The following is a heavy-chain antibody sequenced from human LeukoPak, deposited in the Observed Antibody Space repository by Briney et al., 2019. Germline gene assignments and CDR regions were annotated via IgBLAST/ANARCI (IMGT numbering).Heavy chain of an antibody. Sequence: SETLSLTCPAYGGSFSGYYRSWFRQPPGKGLEWIGEINHSGTTNYNPSLMSRVTVSVDTSMNQFSLKLSSVTAADTAVYYCASSRVYSRSLWYYYMDVWGKGTTVTVSS. V-gene: IGHV4-34*01. CDR3: ASSRVYSRSLWYYYMDV. D-gene: IGHD6-13*01. CDR1: GGSFSGYY. J-gene: IGHJ6*03. CDR2: INHSGTT.